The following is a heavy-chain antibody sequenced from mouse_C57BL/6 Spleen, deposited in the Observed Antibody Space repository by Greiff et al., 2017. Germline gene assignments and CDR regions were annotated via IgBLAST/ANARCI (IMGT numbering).Heavy chain of an antibody. CDR1: GYAFSSYW. Sequence: VNVVESGAELVKPGASVKISCKASGYAFSSYWMNWVKQRPGKGLEWIGQIYPGDGDTNYNGKFKGKATLTADKSSSTAYMQLSSLTSEDSAVYFCARDYGSSFYYAMDYWGQGTSVTVSS. V-gene: IGHV1-80*01. CDR2: IYPGDGDT. J-gene: IGHJ4*01. D-gene: IGHD1-1*01. CDR3: ARDYGSSFYYAMDY.